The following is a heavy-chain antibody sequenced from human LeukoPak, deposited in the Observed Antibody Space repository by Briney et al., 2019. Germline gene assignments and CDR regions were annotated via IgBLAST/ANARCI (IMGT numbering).Heavy chain of an antibody. Sequence: ALLRPCCSASGYTLTGSYVHWVRQAAGPGLEGRGWIDPNIGGTNYAKKFQGRVTMTRDTSISTAYMGLSRLRSDDTAVYYCARDREDILTGSYYMDVWGKGTTVTISS. J-gene: IGHJ6*03. CDR1: GYTLTGSY. CDR3: ARDREDILTGSYYMDV. D-gene: IGHD3-9*01. CDR2: IDPNIGGT. V-gene: IGHV1-2*02.